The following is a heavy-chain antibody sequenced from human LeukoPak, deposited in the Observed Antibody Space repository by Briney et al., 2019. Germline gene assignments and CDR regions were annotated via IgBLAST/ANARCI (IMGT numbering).Heavy chain of an antibody. Sequence: GGSLRLSCAASGFTFSSYSMNWVRQAPGKGLEWVSYISSSSSTIYYADSVKGRFTISRDNAKNSLYLQMNSLRDEDTAVYYCARGPPNTSVVVVAATAYYYYGMDVWGQGTTVTVSS. J-gene: IGHJ6*02. CDR3: ARGPPNTSVVVVAATAYYYYGMDV. CDR1: GFTFSSYS. V-gene: IGHV3-48*02. CDR2: ISSSSSTI. D-gene: IGHD2-15*01.